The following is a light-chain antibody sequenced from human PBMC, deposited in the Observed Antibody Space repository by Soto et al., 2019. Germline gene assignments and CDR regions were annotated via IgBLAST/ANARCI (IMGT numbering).Light chain of an antibody. CDR2: QDS. J-gene: IGLJ2*01. V-gene: IGLV3-1*01. CDR1: KLGDKY. Sequence: SYELTQPPSVSVSPGQTASITCSGDKLGDKYACWYQQKPGQSPVLVIYQDSKRPSRIPERFSGSNSGNTATLTIIGTQAMDEADYYCQAWDSSTVVFGGGTKLTVL. CDR3: QAWDSSTVV.